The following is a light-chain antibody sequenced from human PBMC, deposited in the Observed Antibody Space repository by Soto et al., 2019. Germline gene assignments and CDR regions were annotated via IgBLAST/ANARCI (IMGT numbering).Light chain of an antibody. CDR3: QQYDASPLT. CDR2: AAS. J-gene: IGKJ3*01. Sequence: EIVLTQSPGTLSLSPGERATLSCRASQALSTNSLAWYQQRRGQPPRLLIYAASTRDTDIPDRFNGSGSGTDFALTISRLEPEDFALYYCQQYDASPLTFGPGTKVDVK. V-gene: IGKV3-20*01. CDR1: QALSTNS.